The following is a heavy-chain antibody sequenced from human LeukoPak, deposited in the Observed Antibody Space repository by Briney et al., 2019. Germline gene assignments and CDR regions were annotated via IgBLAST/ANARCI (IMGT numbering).Heavy chain of an antibody. CDR3: ARRVSSNWFDP. D-gene: IGHD5/OR15-5a*01. CDR2: MYYSGST. Sequence: RSSETLSLTCTVSGGSVSSGSYYWNWIRQPPGKGLEWIGYMYYSGSTNYNPSLKSRVTISVDTPKNQFSLKLSSVTAADTAVYYCARRVSSNWFDPWGQGTLVTVSS. J-gene: IGHJ5*02. CDR1: GGSVSSGSYY. V-gene: IGHV4-61*01.